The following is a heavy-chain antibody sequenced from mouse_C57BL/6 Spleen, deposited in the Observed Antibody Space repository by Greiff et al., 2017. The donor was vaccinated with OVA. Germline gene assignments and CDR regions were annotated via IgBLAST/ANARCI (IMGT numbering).Heavy chain of an antibody. Sequence: QVQLQQSGAELARPGASVKLSCKASGYTFTSYGISWVKQRTGQGLEWIGEIYPRSGNTYYNEKFKGKATLTADKSSSTAYMELRSLTSEDSAVYFCAKGGDGYYMPSSYAMDYWGQGTSVTVSS. CDR1: GYTFTSYG. J-gene: IGHJ4*01. CDR2: IYPRSGNT. D-gene: IGHD2-3*01. V-gene: IGHV1-81*01. CDR3: AKGGDGYYMPSSYAMDY.